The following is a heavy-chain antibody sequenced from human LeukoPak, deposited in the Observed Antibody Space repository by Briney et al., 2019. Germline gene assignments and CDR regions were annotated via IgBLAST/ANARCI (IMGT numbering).Heavy chain of an antibody. D-gene: IGHD2-2*01. Sequence: GGSLRLSCAASGFTFSSYTMNWVRQAPGKGLEWVSSISNSSSYIYYADSVKGRFTVSRDNAKNSLYLQMNSLRAEDTAVYYCASPTLGYCSSTNCYDFDYWGQGTLVTVSS. CDR1: GFTFSSYT. CDR3: ASPTLGYCSSTNCYDFDY. J-gene: IGHJ4*02. V-gene: IGHV3-21*01. CDR2: ISNSSSYI.